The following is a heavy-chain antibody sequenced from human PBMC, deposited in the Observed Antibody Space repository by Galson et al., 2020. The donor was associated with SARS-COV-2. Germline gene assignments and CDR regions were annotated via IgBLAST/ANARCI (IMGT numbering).Heavy chain of an antibody. CDR2: ISYDGSNK. V-gene: IGHV3-30*04. Sequence: GGSLRLSCAASGFTFSSYAMHWVRQAPGKGLEWVAVISYDGSNKYYADSVKGRFTISRDNSKNTLYLQMNSLRAEDTAVYYCARGSIAVETVAFDIWGQGTMVTVSS. CDR1: GFTFSSYA. D-gene: IGHD6-19*01. CDR3: ARGSIAVETVAFDI. J-gene: IGHJ3*02.